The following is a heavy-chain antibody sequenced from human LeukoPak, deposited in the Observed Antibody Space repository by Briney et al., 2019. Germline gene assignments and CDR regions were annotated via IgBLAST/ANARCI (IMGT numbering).Heavy chain of an antibody. CDR3: AKATGTLGN. Sequence: GGSLRLSCAASGFSVSSNYMNWVRQAPGKGLEWVSIIYSGGSTSYADSVKGRFTISRDNSKNTLYLQMNSLTAEDTAIYYCAKATGTLGNWGQGTLVTVSS. J-gene: IGHJ4*02. D-gene: IGHD1-1*01. V-gene: IGHV3-66*01. CDR1: GFSVSSNY. CDR2: IYSGGST.